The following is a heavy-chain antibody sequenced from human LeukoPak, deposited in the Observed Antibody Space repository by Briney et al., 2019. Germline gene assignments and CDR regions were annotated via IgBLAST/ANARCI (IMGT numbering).Heavy chain of an antibody. CDR3: AKDYGGDPFDF. CDR1: GFTFSSYA. J-gene: IGHJ4*02. Sequence: GGSLRLSCAASGFTFSSYAMSWVRQAPGKGLEWVSAISGTGDDTFYADSAKGRFTISRDNSKNTLFLQMSSLRAEDTAVYYCAKDYGGDPFDFWGQGTLVTVSS. V-gene: IGHV3-23*01. CDR2: ISGTGDDT. D-gene: IGHD4-23*01.